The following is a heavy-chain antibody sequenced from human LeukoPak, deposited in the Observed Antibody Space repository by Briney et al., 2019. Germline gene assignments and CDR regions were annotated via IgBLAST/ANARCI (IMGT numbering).Heavy chain of an antibody. D-gene: IGHD6-19*01. J-gene: IGHJ6*02. CDR3: AKGYSSHYYGMDV. V-gene: IGHV4-39*01. CDR2: IYYSGST. CDR1: GGSISSSSYY. Sequence: SETLSLTCTVSGGSISSSSYYWGWIRQPPGKGLEWIGSIYYSGSTYYDPSLKSRVTISVDTSKNQFSLKLSSVTAADTAVYYCAKGYSSHYYGMDVWGQGTTVTVSS.